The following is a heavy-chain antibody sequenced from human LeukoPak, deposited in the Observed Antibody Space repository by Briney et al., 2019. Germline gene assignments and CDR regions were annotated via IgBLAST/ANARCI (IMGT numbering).Heavy chain of an antibody. CDR2: ISSSGSTI. D-gene: IGHD6-13*01. J-gene: IGHJ4*02. CDR3: ARWWVAAAGSFDD. CDR1: GYTFSSYE. Sequence: GGSLRLSCAASGYTFSSYEMNWVRQAPGKGLEWVSYISSSGSTIYYADSVKGRFTISRDNAKNSLYLQMNSLRAEDTAVYYCARWWVAAAGSFDDWGQGTLVTVSS. V-gene: IGHV3-48*03.